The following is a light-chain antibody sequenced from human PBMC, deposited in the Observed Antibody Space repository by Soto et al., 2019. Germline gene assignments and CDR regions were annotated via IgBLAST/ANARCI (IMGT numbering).Light chain of an antibody. CDR3: QKNDNAPWT. CDR2: AAS. CDR1: QGINNY. V-gene: IGKV1-27*01. Sequence: DIQMTQSPSSLSASVGDRVTITCRASQGINNYLAWYQQRPGKVPRLLIYAASTLQSGVPSRFSGSVSGTDFTHTLSSLQPEDVATYYCQKNDNAPWTFGQGTKVDIK. J-gene: IGKJ1*01.